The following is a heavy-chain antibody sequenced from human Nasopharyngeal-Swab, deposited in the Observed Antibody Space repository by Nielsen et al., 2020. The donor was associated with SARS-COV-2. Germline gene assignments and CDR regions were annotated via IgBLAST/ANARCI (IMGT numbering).Heavy chain of an antibody. V-gene: IGHV1-18*04. Sequence: ASVKVSCQASGYTFTTYGVSWVRQAPSQELAGMGWISAYNGNTNYAQKLQGRVTMTTDTSTSTAYMALRSLRSDDTALYYCARGVTVAGTELKFDYWGQGTLVTVSS. J-gene: IGHJ4*02. CDR3: ARGVTVAGTELKFDY. CDR2: ISAYNGNT. D-gene: IGHD6-19*01. CDR1: GYTFTTYG.